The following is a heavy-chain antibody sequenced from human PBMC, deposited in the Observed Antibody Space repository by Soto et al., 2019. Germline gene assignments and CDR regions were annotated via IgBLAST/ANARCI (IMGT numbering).Heavy chain of an antibody. CDR2: ISASNGNT. D-gene: IGHD6-13*01. CDR1: GDTFTSYG. Sequence: QVQLVQSGAEVKKPGASVKVSCKASGDTFTSYGISWVRQAPGQGLEWMGWISASNGNTNYAQKLQDRDTITTDTSTSTAYMALRSLRSDDTAVYSGARDSAAAGPFDYWGQGTLVTVSS. V-gene: IGHV1-18*01. J-gene: IGHJ4*02. CDR3: ARDSAAAGPFDY.